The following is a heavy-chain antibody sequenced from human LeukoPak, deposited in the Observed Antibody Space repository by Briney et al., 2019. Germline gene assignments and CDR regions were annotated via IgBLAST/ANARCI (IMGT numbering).Heavy chain of an antibody. V-gene: IGHV3-30-3*01. D-gene: IGHD3-10*01. J-gene: IGHJ6*02. CDR2: ISYDGSNK. CDR3: ARDISNSVRGVIIADYYYYGMDV. CDR1: GFTFSSYA. Sequence: GGSLRLSCAASGFTFSSYAMSWVRQAPGKGLEWVAVISYDGSNKYYADSVKGRFTISRDNSKNTLYLQMNSLRAEDTAVYYCARDISNSVRGVIIADYYYYGMDVWGQGTMVTVSS.